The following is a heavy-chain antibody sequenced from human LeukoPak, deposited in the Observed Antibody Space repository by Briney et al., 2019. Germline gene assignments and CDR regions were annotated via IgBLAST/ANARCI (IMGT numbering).Heavy chain of an antibody. J-gene: IGHJ4*02. D-gene: IGHD4-17*01. CDR1: GFTFSTYA. CDR2: IWYDGSNK. CDR3: ARERDYGDYVGGNYYFDY. Sequence: GGSLRLSCAASGFTFSTYAVNWVRQAPGKGLEWVAVIWYDGSNKYYADSVKGRFTISSDNSKNTLYLQMNSLRAEDTAVYYCARERDYGDYVGGNYYFDYWGQGTLVTVSS. V-gene: IGHV3-33*07.